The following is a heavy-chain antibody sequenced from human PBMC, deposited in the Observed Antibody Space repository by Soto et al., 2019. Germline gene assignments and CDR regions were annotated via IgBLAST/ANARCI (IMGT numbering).Heavy chain of an antibody. CDR3: SRDDSTGAYFDS. V-gene: IGHV3-53*01. CDR2: IYSGGST. J-gene: IGHJ4*01. Sequence: PXGSLRLSCASSVFTVSSNYMSWVRQAPGKGLEWLSIIYSGGSTSYADSVTGRFTNSRDNSKNTLYLQMNSLRAEDTAVYYRSRDDSTGAYFDSWGQEPWSPSPQ. D-gene: IGHD3-22*01. CDR1: VFTVSSNY.